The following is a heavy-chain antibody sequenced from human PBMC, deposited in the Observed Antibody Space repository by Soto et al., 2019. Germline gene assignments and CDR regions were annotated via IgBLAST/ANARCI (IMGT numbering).Heavy chain of an antibody. V-gene: IGHV4-31*03. CDR3: ARGDTDYYFDY. CDR1: GGSIRSGGYY. J-gene: IGHJ4*02. CDR2: FYYSGST. Sequence: QVQLQESGPGLVKPSQTLSLTCTVSGGSIRSGGYYWSWIRQHPGKGLEWIGYFYYSGSTDYNPSLKSRVTISVDTSKNQSSLRLSSVTAADTAVYYCARGDTDYYFDYWGQGTLVTVSS. D-gene: IGHD2-21*02.